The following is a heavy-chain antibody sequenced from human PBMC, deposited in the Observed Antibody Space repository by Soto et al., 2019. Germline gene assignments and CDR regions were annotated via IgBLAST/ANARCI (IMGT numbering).Heavy chain of an antibody. Sequence: GASVKVSCKASGGTFSSYAISWVRQAPGQGLEWMGGIIPIFGTANYAQRFQGRVTITADESTSTAYMELSSLRSEDTAVYYCARDPELQLWPLGAFEIWGQGTMVTVSS. CDR1: GGTFSSYA. CDR2: IIPIFGTA. CDR3: ARDPELQLWPLGAFEI. J-gene: IGHJ3*02. D-gene: IGHD5-18*01. V-gene: IGHV1-69*13.